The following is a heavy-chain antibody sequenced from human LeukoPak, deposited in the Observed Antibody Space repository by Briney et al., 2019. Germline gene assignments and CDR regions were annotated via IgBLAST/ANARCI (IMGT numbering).Heavy chain of an antibody. CDR1: GYTLTNYD. V-gene: IGHV1-18*01. J-gene: IGHJ1*01. Sequence: ASVKVSCKASGYTLTNYDINGVRQATGQGLEWMGWISAYNCNTKYAQNLQGRVTMTTDTYTSTADMELRSLRSDNTAVYYCARAGYDSSGYYYKDWGQGTLVTVSS. CDR2: ISAYNCNT. D-gene: IGHD3-22*01. CDR3: ARAGYDSSGYYYKD.